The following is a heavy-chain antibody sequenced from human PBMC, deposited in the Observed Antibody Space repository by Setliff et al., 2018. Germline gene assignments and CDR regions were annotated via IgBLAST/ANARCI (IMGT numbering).Heavy chain of an antibody. CDR2: VSGYNGDT. CDR1: GHTLSNYG. J-gene: IGHJ4*02. V-gene: IGHV1-18*04. D-gene: IGHD7-27*01. CDR3: AITEVHLSGDRPFDY. Sequence: ASVKVSCKASGHTLSNYGISWVRQAPGQGLEWMGWVSGYNGDTKYAQKFQGRVTMTTDTSRSTAYMELRSLRSDDTAVYYCAITEVHLSGDRPFDYWGQGILVTVSS.